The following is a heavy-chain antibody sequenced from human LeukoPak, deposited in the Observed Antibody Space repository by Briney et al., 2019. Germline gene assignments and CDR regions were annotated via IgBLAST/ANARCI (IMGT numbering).Heavy chain of an antibody. CDR1: GYTFTKYY. Sequence: ASVKVSCKASGYTFTKYYMFWVRQAPGQGLEWMGRINPSSGGTDYAQKFQGRVTMTRDTSISTAYMELSRLRSDDTAVYYCARATSYYCIDYWGQGTLVTVSS. D-gene: IGHD3-16*01. J-gene: IGHJ4*02. CDR2: INPSSGGT. V-gene: IGHV1-2*06. CDR3: ARATSYYCIDY.